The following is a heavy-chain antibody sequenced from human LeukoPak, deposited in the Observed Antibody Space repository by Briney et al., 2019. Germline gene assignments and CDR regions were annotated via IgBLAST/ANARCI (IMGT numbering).Heavy chain of an antibody. Sequence: GGSLRLSCAASGFTFSSYSMNWVRQAPGKGLEWVSSISSSSYIYYADSVKGRFTISRDNAKNSLYLQMNSLRAEDTAVYYCARGWESYYFDYWGQGTLVTVSS. CDR2: ISSSSYI. CDR1: GFTFSSYS. J-gene: IGHJ4*02. CDR3: ARGWESYYFDY. V-gene: IGHV3-21*01. D-gene: IGHD1-26*01.